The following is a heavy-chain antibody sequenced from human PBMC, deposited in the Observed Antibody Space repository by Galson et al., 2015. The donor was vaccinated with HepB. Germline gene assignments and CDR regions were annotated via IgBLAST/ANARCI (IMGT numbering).Heavy chain of an antibody. J-gene: IGHJ4*02. V-gene: IGHV3-48*01. Sequence: SLRLSCAASGFAFSSNNMNWVRQAPGKGLEWVSFISGGSRSIYYADSVKGRFTISRDNAKNLLYLQMNSLRAEDTAVYYCARSKEFDYWGQGSLVTVSS. CDR2: ISGGSRSI. CDR3: ARSKEFDY. CDR1: GFAFSSNN.